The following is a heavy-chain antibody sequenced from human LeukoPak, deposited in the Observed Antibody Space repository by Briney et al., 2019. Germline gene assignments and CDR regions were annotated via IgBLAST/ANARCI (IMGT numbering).Heavy chain of an antibody. CDR3: ARESSGRNRFPTYYYYMDV. V-gene: IGHV3-7*01. Sequence: GGSLRISYAASGFTFSYYWMSWVRQAPGKGLEWVANIKEDGSENYSVDSVKGRFTISRDNAKNSLYLQMNGLRAEDTAVYYCARESSGRNRFPTYYYYMDVWGKGTTVTISS. D-gene: IGHD6-19*01. J-gene: IGHJ6*03. CDR2: IKEDGSEN. CDR1: GFTFSYYW.